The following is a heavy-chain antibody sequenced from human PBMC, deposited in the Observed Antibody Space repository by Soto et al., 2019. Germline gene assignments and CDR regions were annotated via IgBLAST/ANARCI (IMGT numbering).Heavy chain of an antibody. D-gene: IGHD1-26*01. Sequence: EVQLLESGGGLVQPGGSLRLSCAASGFTFSTYAMSWVRQAPGKGLEWVSAISGSGDTTYYANSVKGRFTISRDNSKKTLYLQMNSLTADDTAVYYCAKGSCRPHDYWGQGTLVTVSS. V-gene: IGHV3-23*01. CDR2: ISGSGDTT. J-gene: IGHJ4*02. CDR3: AKGSCRPHDY. CDR1: GFTFSTYA.